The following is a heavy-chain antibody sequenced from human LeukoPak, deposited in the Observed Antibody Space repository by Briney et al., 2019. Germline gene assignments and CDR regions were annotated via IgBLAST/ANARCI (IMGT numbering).Heavy chain of an antibody. CDR1: GVTFSSDS. J-gene: IGHJ5*02. V-gene: IGHV3-21*01. CDR3: ARDERANYYDSRGHH. D-gene: IGHD3-22*01. Sequence: GGSLRLSCAVSGVTFSSDSMNWVRQAPGKGLGWVSSISSSSSYLYYTDSVKGRFTISRDNAKNSLYLQMNSLRAEDTAVYYCARDERANYYDSRGHHWGQGTLVTVSS. CDR2: ISSSSSYL.